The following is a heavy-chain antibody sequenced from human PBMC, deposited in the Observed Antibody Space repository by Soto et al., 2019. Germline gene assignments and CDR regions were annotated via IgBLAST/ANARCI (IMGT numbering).Heavy chain of an antibody. CDR2: ISHTDRLT. CDR3: ARDTVRASADL. V-gene: IGHV3-48*03. D-gene: IGHD6-13*01. J-gene: IGHJ5*02. CDR1: GFTFSYYE. Sequence: EVQLAESGGDLVQPGGSLRLSCVGSGFTFSYYEMNWVRQAPGKGLERVAFISHTDRLTHYPDSVKGRFTISRDNAKNSRYLEMTRLCVEDPGVYYCARDTVRASADLWGQGTLVTVSS.